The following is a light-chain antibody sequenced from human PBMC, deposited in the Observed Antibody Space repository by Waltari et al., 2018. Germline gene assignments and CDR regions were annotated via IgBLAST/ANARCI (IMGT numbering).Light chain of an antibody. Sequence: EIVLTQSPATLSLSPGERATLSCRASQSVISYLAWYQQKPGQAPRLRISDASSRATCIPARFSGSGSGTDFTLTISSLEPEDFAVYYCHHRSNWPYTFGQGTKLEIK. J-gene: IGKJ2*01. V-gene: IGKV3-11*01. CDR3: HHRSNWPYT. CDR2: DAS. CDR1: QSVISY.